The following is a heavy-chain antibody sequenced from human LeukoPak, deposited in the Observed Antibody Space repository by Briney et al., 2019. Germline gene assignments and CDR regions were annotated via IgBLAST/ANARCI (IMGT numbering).Heavy chain of an antibody. CDR2: ICWNSGSI. V-gene: IGHV3-9*01. CDR3: AKDGEPYCGGDCYGSLDY. CDR1: GFTFDDYA. Sequence: GGSLRLSCAASGFTFDDYAMHWVRQAPGKGLEWVSGICWNSGSIGYADSVKGRFTISRDNAKNSLYLQMNSLRAEDTALYYCAKDGEPYCGGDCYGSLDYWGQGTLVTVSS. D-gene: IGHD2-21*02. J-gene: IGHJ4*02.